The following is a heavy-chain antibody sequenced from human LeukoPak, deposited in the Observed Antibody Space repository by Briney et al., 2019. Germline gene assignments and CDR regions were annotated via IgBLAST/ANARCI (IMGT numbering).Heavy chain of an antibody. V-gene: IGHV1-18*01. CDR3: ARDANCGGDCYARSHAFDI. CDR2: ISAYNGNT. D-gene: IGHD2-21*02. J-gene: IGHJ3*02. CDR1: GYTFTSYG. Sequence: ASVKVSCKASGYTFTSYGISWVRQAPGQGLEWMGWISAYNGNTNYAQKLQGRVTMTTDTSTSTAYMELRSLRSDDTAVYYCARDANCGGDCYARSHAFDIWGQGTMVTVSS.